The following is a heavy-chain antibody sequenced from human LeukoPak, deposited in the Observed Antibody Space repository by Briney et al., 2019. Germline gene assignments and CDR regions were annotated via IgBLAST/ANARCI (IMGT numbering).Heavy chain of an antibody. CDR2: INSDGRST. CDR3: ARGTWATLFYYYMDV. V-gene: IGHV3-74*01. D-gene: IGHD5-24*01. CDR1: GFTFSSYW. J-gene: IGHJ6*03. Sequence: GGSLRLSCAASGFTFSSYWMHWVRQAPGKGLVWVSRINSDGRSTSYADSVKGRFTISRDNAKNTLYLQMNSLRAEDTAVYYCARGTWATLFYYYMDVWGKGTTVTVSS.